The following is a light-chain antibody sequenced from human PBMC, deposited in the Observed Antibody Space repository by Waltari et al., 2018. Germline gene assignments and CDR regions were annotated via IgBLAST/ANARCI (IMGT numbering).Light chain of an antibody. CDR1: SSNIGSNY. CDR3: AAWDDSLNGWE. J-gene: IGLJ2*01. Sequence: QSVLTQPPSTSGTPGQGVTISCSGGSSNIGSNYVYWYLQVPGTAPKLLMFKNDQRPSGVPERISGSKSGTSSSLAINGLRSDDEGDYYCAAWDDSLNGWEFGEGTKVTVL. V-gene: IGLV1-47*01. CDR2: KND.